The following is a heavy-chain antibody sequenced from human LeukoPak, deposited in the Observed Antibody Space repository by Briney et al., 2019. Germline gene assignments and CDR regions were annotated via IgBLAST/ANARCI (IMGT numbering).Heavy chain of an antibody. J-gene: IGHJ6*03. Sequence: GGSLRPSCAASGFTFSSYAMSWVRQAPGKGLEWVSAISGSGGSTYYAYSVKGRFTISRDNSKNTLYLQMNSLRAEDAAVYYCAKSGDYAHYHYYMDVWGKGTTVTVSS. CDR2: ISGSGGST. CDR3: AKSGDYAHYHYYMDV. CDR1: GFTFSSYA. D-gene: IGHD4-17*01. V-gene: IGHV3-23*01.